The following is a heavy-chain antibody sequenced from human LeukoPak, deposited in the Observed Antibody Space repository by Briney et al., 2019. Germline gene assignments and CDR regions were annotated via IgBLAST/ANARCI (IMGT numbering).Heavy chain of an antibody. V-gene: IGHV4-59*01. CDR3: ARDRYTETTRHYYYYMDV. D-gene: IGHD2-2*02. Sequence: PSETLSLTCTVSGGSINSYYWSWVRQPPGKELEWIGYIYYTGGTTNYNPSLKSRVTISADTSKNQFSLKMSSVTAADTAVYYCARDRYTETTRHYYYYMDVWGKGTTVTVSS. CDR1: GGSINSYY. CDR2: IYYTGGTT. J-gene: IGHJ6*03.